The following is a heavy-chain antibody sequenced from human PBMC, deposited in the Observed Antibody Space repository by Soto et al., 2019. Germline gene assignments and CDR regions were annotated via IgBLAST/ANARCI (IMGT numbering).Heavy chain of an antibody. D-gene: IGHD6-19*01. Sequence: DVQLVESGGGLVQPGRSLRLSCAASGFTFDDYAMHWVRQAPGKGLEWVSGISWNSGSIGYADSVKGRFTISRDNAKNSLYLQMNSLSAEDTALYYCAIDVGGSIAVAGTFFDYWGQGTLVTVSS. CDR1: GFTFDDYA. CDR2: ISWNSGSI. V-gene: IGHV3-9*01. J-gene: IGHJ4*02. CDR3: AIDVGGSIAVAGTFFDY.